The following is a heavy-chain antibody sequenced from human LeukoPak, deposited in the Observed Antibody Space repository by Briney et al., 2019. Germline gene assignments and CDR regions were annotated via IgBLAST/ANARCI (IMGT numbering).Heavy chain of an antibody. CDR2: IYPGDSDT. D-gene: IGHD6-19*01. CDR1: GYSFSDYW. J-gene: IGHJ6*02. Sequence: GESLKISCKGSGYSFSDYWIVWVRQMPGKGLECMGIIYPGDSDTRYSPSFQGQVTISADKSTSTAYLQWSGLKAADTAMYYCASVVGAVAGKYYYYYGMDVWGQGTTVTVSS. V-gene: IGHV5-51*01. CDR3: ASVVGAVAGKYYYYYGMDV.